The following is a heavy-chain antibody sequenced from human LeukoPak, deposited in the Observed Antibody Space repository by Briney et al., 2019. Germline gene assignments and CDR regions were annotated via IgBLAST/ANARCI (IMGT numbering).Heavy chain of an antibody. CDR2: IYTSGST. CDR3: VRVVSMGPYNWFDP. V-gene: IGHV4-4*07. Sequence: SETLSLTCTVSGGSISSYYWSWIRQPAGKGLEWIGRIYTSGSTNYNPSLKSRVTMSVDTSKNQFSLKLSSVTAADTAFYYCVRVVSMGPYNWFDPWGQGTLVTVSS. D-gene: IGHD3-10*01. J-gene: IGHJ5*02. CDR1: GGSISSYY.